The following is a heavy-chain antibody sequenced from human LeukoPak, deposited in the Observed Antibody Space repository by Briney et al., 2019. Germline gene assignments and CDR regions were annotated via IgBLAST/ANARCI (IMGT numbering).Heavy chain of an antibody. CDR1: GFTFDDYA. Sequence: GGSLRLSCAASGFTFDDYAMHWVRHAPGKGLEWVSLISWDGGSTYYAVSVKGRFTISRHNSKNSLYLQMNSLRAEDTALYYCAKDQGHCSSTSCLALDYWGQGTLVTVSS. D-gene: IGHD2-2*01. CDR2: ISWDGGST. CDR3: AKDQGHCSSTSCLALDY. V-gene: IGHV3-43D*03. J-gene: IGHJ4*02.